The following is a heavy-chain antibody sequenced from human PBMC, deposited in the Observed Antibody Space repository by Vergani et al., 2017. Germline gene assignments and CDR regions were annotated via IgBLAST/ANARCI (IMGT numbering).Heavy chain of an antibody. CDR2: IEFDGSNK. D-gene: IGHD3-16*01. CDR1: GFTLSNYD. Sequence: VQLVESGGGVVQRGGSLRLSCATSGFTLSNYDMQWIRQGPGKGLEFVAFIEFDGSNKYYADSVKGRFTLSRDFSKNTLYLQMNSLRTDDTATYYCARHCRAWGIDNWGQGTQVIVSS. V-gene: IGHV3-30*02. CDR3: ARHCRAWGIDN. J-gene: IGHJ4*02.